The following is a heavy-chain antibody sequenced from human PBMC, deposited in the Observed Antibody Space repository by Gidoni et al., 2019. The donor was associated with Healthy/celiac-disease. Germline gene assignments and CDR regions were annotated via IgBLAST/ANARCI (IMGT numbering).Heavy chain of an antibody. CDR3: ARSTDSSGLENWFDP. CDR2: IIHSGST. V-gene: IGHV4-34*12. J-gene: IGHJ5*02. D-gene: IGHD6-19*01. Sequence: QVQLQQWGAGLLMPSETLSLTCAVYGGSFSGYYWSWIRQPPGKGLEWIGEIIHSGSTNYNPSLKSRVTISLDTSKNQFSLKLSSVTAADTAVYYCARSTDSSGLENWFDPWGQGTLVTVSS. CDR1: GGSFSGYY.